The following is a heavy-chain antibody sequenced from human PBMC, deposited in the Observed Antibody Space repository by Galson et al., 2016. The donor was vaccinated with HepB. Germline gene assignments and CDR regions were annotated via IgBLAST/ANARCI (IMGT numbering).Heavy chain of an antibody. CDR1: GGSITRDTYY. V-gene: IGHV4-39*01. CDR3: ARQRERADWLDP. J-gene: IGHJ5*02. Sequence: LSLTCIVSGGSITRDTYYWDWIRQPPGKGLEWIGIIYDDGTTYYYNPSLKSRVTISVVTTKNEFSLRLTSVTAADTAVYYCARQRERADWLDPWGPGTLVTVSP. D-gene: IGHD1-26*01. CDR2: IYDDGTT.